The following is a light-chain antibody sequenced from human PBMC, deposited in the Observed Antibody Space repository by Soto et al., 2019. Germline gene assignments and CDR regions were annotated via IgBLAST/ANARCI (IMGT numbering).Light chain of an antibody. CDR2: KVS. Sequence: DVVMTQSPLSLPVTLGQPASISCRSSLSPLYSDGNTYLNWFQLRPGQSPRRLIHKVSNRDSGVAERFSGSGSGTDFTLNISRVEAEDVAVYVCMQGTRWPYTFGQGTKLEI. CDR1: LSPLYSDGNTY. CDR3: MQGTRWPYT. J-gene: IGKJ2*01. V-gene: IGKV2-30*01.